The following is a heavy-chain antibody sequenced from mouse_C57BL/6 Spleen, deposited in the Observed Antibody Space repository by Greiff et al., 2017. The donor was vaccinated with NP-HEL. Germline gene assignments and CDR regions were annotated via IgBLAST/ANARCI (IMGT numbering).Heavy chain of an antibody. CDR1: GYTFTDYN. J-gene: IGHJ2*01. V-gene: IGHV1-18*01. CDR3: ARSAYGSNPFDY. Sequence: EVQLQQSGPELVKPGASVKIPCKASGYTFTDYNMAWVKQSHGKSLEWIGDINPNNGGTNYNQKFKGKATLTVDKASSTAYMELRSLTSEDTAVYYCARSAYGSNPFDYWGQGTTLTVSS. CDR2: INPNNGGT. D-gene: IGHD1-1*01.